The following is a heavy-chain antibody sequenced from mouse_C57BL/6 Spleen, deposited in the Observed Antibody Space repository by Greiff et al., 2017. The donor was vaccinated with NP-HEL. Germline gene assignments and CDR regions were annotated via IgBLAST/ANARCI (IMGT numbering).Heavy chain of an antibody. V-gene: IGHV5-4*01. J-gene: IGHJ1*03. Sequence: EVKLVESGGGLVKPGGSLKLSCAASGFTFSSYAMSWVRQTPEKRLEWVATISDGGSYTYYPDNVKGRFTISRDNAKNNLYLQMSHLKSEDTAMYYCARDQDTFYFDVWGTGTTVTVSS. CDR3: ARDQDTFYFDV. CDR2: ISDGGSYT. CDR1: GFTFSSYA.